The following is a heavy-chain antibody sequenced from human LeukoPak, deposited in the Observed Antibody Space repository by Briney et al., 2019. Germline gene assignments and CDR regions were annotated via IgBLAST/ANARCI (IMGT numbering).Heavy chain of an antibody. Sequence: GGSLRLSCTASGFALDEHGMSWVRQVPGKGLEWVSGIYWSGGSTGYADPLRGRFTISRDNAKISLYLQMDSLRAEDTALYYCARAPITSPFYFDYWGQGTLVTVSS. CDR2: IYWSGGST. CDR3: ARAPITSPFYFDY. CDR1: GFALDEHG. D-gene: IGHD2-2*01. V-gene: IGHV3-20*04. J-gene: IGHJ4*02.